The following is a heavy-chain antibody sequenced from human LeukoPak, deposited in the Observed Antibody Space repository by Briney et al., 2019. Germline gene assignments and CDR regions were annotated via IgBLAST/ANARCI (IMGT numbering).Heavy chain of an antibody. CDR3: ARGVGAYSNYPTYYYYYYYMDV. CDR1: GGSFSGYY. J-gene: IGHJ6*03. V-gene: IGHV4-34*01. Sequence: SETLSLTCAVYGGSFSGYYWSWIRQPPGKGLEWIGEINHSGSTNYIPSLKSRVTISVDTSKNQFSLKLTSVTAADTAVYYCARGVGAYSNYPTYYYYYYYMDVWGKGTTVTVSS. CDR2: INHSGST. D-gene: IGHD4-11*01.